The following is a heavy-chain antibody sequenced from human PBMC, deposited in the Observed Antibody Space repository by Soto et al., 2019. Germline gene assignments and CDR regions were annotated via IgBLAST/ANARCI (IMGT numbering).Heavy chain of an antibody. CDR3: ARGLGRVPRYHSGGSCYPPSNYYYYMAV. CDR2: INHSGST. J-gene: IGHJ6*03. V-gene: IGHV4-34*01. CDR1: GGSFSGYY. D-gene: IGHD2-15*01. Sequence: QVQLQQWGAGLLKPSETLSLTCAVYGGSFSGYYWSWIRQPPGKGLEWIGEINHSGSTNYNPSLKRQVNIAVDTSKKQVSLKLSSVTAVDTAVYYGARGLGRVPRYHSGGSCYPPSNYYYYMAVGGKGTTETVSS.